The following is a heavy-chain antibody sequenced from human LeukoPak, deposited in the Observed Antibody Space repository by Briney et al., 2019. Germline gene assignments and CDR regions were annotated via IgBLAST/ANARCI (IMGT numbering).Heavy chain of an antibody. CDR2: ISAYNGNT. D-gene: IGHD3-16*02. CDR1: GYTFTAYY. V-gene: IGHV1-18*04. J-gene: IGHJ5*02. CDR3: ARGTPHSMITFGGVISLPKGWFDP. Sequence: VASVKVSCKASGYTFTAYYIHWVRQAPGQGLEWMGWISAYNGNTNYAQKLQGRVTMTTDTSTSTAYMELRSLRSDDTAVYYCARGTPHSMITFGGVISLPKGWFDPWSQGTLVTVSS.